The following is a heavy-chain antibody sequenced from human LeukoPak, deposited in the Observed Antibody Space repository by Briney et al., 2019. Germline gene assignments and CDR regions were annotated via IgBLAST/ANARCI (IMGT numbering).Heavy chain of an antibody. CDR2: ISYSGGT. CDR3: ARLYSSSLGRVFDY. CDR1: GGSISSYY. J-gene: IGHJ4*02. D-gene: IGHD6-13*01. V-gene: IGHV4-59*01. Sequence: SETLSLTCTVSGGSISSYYWSWIRQPPGKGLEWIGYISYSGGTNYNPSLKSRVTISVDTSKNQFSLKLSSVTAADTAIYYCARLYSSSLGRVFDYWGQGTLVTVSS.